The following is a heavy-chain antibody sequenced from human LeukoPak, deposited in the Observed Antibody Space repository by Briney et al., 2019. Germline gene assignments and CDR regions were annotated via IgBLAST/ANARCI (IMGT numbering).Heavy chain of an antibody. D-gene: IGHD6-6*01. J-gene: IGHJ4*02. CDR3: ARDLSSSSVVMDY. V-gene: IGHV4-59*12. CDR1: GVSISSYY. CDR2: IYYSGST. Sequence: SETLSLTCTVSGVSISSYYWSWIRQPPGKGLEWIGYIYYSGSTNYNPSLKSRVTISVDTSKNQFSLKLSSVSAADTAVYYCARDLSSSSVVMDYWGQGTLVTVSS.